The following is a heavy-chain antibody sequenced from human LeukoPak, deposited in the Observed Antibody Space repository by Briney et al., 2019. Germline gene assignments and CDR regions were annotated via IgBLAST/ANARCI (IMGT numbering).Heavy chain of an antibody. CDR3: ASGMEWLSGTHYYYYMDV. CDR1: GFTFDDYG. D-gene: IGHD3-3*01. CDR2: INWNGGST. Sequence: PGGSLRLSCAASGFTFDDYGMSWVRQAPGKGLEWVSGINWNGGSTGYADSVKGRFTISRDNAKNSLYLQMNSLRAEDTALYYCASGMEWLSGTHYYYYMDVWGKGTTVTVSS. V-gene: IGHV3-20*04. J-gene: IGHJ6*03.